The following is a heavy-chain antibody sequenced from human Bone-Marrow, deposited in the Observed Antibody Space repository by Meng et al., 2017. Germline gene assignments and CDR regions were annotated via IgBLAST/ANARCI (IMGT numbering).Heavy chain of an antibody. V-gene: IGHV3-11*01. J-gene: IGHJ4*02. CDR2: ISSGDNHI. CDR1: GFTFSDFH. Sequence: GESLKISCAASGFTFSDFHMSWIRQAPGMGPEWVSSISSGDNHIYYADSVRGRFTISRDNAKNSLYLQMNSLRAEDTAVYYCARGIHYFDNWGQGTLVTVSS. CDR3: ARGIHYFDN. D-gene: IGHD5-18*01.